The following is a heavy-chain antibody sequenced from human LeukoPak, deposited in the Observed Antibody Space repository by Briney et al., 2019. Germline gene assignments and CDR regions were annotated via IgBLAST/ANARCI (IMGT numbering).Heavy chain of an antibody. CDR1: GFTFSSYT. V-gene: IGHV3-NL1*01. Sequence: PGGSLRLSCAASGFTFSSYTMNWVRQAPGKGLEWVSVKGRFTISRDNSKNTLYLQMNSLRAEDTAVYYCAKDVEMKYYDFWSGYYTPDYWGQGALVTVSS. CDR3: AKDVEMKYYDFWSGYYTPDY. D-gene: IGHD3-3*01. J-gene: IGHJ4*02.